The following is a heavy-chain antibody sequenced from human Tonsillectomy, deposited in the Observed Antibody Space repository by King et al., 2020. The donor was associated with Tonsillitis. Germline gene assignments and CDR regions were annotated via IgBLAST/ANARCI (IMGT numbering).Heavy chain of an antibody. CDR1: GFTFSSYG. CDR2: IWYDGSNK. V-gene: IGHV3-33*01. D-gene: IGHD6-6*01. CDR3: AREISSSWDIDY. Sequence: VQLVESGEGVVQPGRSLRLSCAASGFTFSSYGMHWVRQAQGKGLEWVAVIWYDGSNKYYADSVKGRFTISRDNSKNTLYLQMNSLRAEDTAVYYCAREISSSWDIDYWGQGTLVTVSS. J-gene: IGHJ4*02.